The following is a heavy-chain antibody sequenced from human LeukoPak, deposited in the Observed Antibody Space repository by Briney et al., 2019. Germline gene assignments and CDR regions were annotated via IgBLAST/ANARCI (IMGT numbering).Heavy chain of an antibody. D-gene: IGHD1-14*01. J-gene: IGHJ3*02. CDR2: ISYIGST. CDR3: ARDQISINALDM. CDR1: GASISGHY. V-gene: IGHV4-59*11. Sequence: SETLSLTCTVSGASISGHYLTWLRQPPRKGLEWIGYISYIGSTNYNPSLKSRVTISVDTSKNQFSLKLRSVTAADTAVYYCARDQISINALDMWGQGTMVTVSS.